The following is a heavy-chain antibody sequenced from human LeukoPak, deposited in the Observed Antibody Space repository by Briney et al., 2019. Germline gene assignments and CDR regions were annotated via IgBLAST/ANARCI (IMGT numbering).Heavy chain of an antibody. CDR2: ISSGSSTI. V-gene: IGHV3-48*02. CDR3: ARGHTSSWPTVDY. J-gene: IGHJ4*02. Sequence: TGGSLRLSCAASGFTFSYYNMNWVRQAPGKGLEWVSYISSGSSTIHYADSVKGRFTTSRDNAKDSLYLQMNSLRDEDTAVYFCARGHTSSWPTVDYWGQGTLVTVSS. D-gene: IGHD6-13*01. CDR1: GFTFSYYN.